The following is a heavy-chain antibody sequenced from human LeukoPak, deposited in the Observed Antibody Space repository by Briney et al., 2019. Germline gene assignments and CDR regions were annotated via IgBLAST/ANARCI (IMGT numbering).Heavy chain of an antibody. CDR1: GGSISSGGYY. CDR3: ARVIPSSHIGDY. V-gene: IGHV4-30-2*01. CDR2: IYHSGST. Sequence: PSQTLSLTCTVSGGSISSGGYYWSWIRQPPGKGLEWIGYIYHSGSTYYNPSLKSRVTISVDRSKNQFSLKLSSVTAADTAVYYCARVIPSSHIGDYWGQGTLVTVSS. D-gene: IGHD3-16*01. J-gene: IGHJ4*02.